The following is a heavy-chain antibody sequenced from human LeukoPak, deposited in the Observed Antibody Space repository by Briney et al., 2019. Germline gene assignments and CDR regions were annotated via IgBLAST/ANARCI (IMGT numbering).Heavy chain of an antibody. V-gene: IGHV1-69*05. D-gene: IGHD2-2*02. J-gene: IGHJ5*02. CDR1: GGTFSSYA. Sequence: SVKVSCKASGGTFSSYAISWVRQAPGQGLEWMGGIIPIFGKANYAQKFQGRVTITTHQSTSTAYMDLSSLTSDDTAVYYCAKGNYCSITSCYIGWFYPWGQGTLVTVSS. CDR3: AKGNYCSITSCYIGWFYP. CDR2: IIPIFGKA.